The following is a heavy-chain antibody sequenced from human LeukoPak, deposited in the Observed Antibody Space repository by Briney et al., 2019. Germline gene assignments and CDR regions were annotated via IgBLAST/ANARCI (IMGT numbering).Heavy chain of an antibody. CDR2: IYSDNT. V-gene: IGHV3-53*01. CDR3: ARDQGGYSYGGYYFDY. J-gene: IGHJ4*02. CDR1: GFTVSSNS. D-gene: IGHD5-18*01. Sequence: PGGSLRLSCAASGFTVSSNSMSWVRQAPGKGLEWVSFIYSDNTHYSDSVKGRFTISRDNSKNTLYLQMNSLRAEDTAVYYCARDQGGYSYGGYYFDYWGQGTLVTVSS.